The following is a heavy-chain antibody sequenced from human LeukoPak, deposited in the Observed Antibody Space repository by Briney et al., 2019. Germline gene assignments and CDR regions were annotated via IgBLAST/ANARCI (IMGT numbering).Heavy chain of an antibody. CDR3: AKYYYDRSGYYDSGATFDY. CDR2: ITGGGGST. D-gene: IGHD3-22*01. CDR1: GFTFSSYA. Sequence: PGGSLRLSCAASGFTFSSYAMSWVRQTAEKGLEWVSAITGGGGSTKYSDSVKGRFTISRDNSKNTLYLEMKSLRAEDTAVYYCAKYYYDRSGYYDSGATFDYWGQGTLVTVSS. V-gene: IGHV3-23*01. J-gene: IGHJ4*02.